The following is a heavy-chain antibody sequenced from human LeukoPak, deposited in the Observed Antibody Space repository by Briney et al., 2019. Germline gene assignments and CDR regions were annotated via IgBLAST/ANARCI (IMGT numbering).Heavy chain of an antibody. CDR3: ARVGGSSWDNFDY. D-gene: IGHD6-13*01. V-gene: IGHV4-59*01. CDR2: IYYSGST. J-gene: IGHJ4*02. Sequence: PSETLSLTCTVSGGSISRYYWSWIRQPPGKGLEWIGYIYYSGSTNYNPSLKSRVTISVDTSKNQFSLKLSSVTAADTAVYYCARVGGSSWDNFDYWGQGTLVTVSS. CDR1: GGSISRYY.